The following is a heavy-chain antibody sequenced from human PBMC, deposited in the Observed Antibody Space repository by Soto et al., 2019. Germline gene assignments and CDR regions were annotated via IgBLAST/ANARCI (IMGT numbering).Heavy chain of an antibody. D-gene: IGHD6-13*01. Sequence: GESLKISCKGSGYSFTSYWISWVRQMPGKGLEWMGRIDPSDSYTNYSPSFQGHVTISADKSISTAYLQWSSLKASDTATYYCARLQAAAGDNDLTFDYWGQGTLVTVSS. V-gene: IGHV5-10-1*01. J-gene: IGHJ4*02. CDR2: IDPSDSYT. CDR1: GYSFTSYW. CDR3: ARLQAAAGDNDLTFDY.